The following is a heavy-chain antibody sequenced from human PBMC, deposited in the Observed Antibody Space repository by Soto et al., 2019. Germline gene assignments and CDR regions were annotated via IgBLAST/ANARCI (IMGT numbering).Heavy chain of an antibody. D-gene: IGHD1-20*01. V-gene: IGHV1-2*04. Sequence: APVKVSSTASGYTFNIYFIHWVRQTPGQGLEWMGWINPNSGGTNYAQKFQGWVTMTRDTSISTAYMELSRLRSDDTAVYYCAREGQQQVYRYYYYFMDVWGKGTTVTVSS. CDR2: INPNSGGT. CDR1: GYTFNIYF. J-gene: IGHJ6*03. CDR3: AREGQQQVYRYYYYFMDV.